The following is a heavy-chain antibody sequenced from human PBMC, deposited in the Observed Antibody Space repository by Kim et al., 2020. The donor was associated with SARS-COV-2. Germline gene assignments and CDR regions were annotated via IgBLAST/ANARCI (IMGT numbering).Heavy chain of an antibody. D-gene: IGHD3-10*01. J-gene: IGHJ4*02. Sequence: LKSRVTISVDTSKNQFSLKLSSVTAADTAVYYCARVRYYYGSGSPYYFDYWGQGTLVTVSS. V-gene: IGHV4-34*01. CDR3: ARVRYYYGSGSPYYFDY.